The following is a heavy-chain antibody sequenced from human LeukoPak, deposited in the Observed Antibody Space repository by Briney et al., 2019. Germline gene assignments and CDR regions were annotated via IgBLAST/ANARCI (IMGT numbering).Heavy chain of an antibody. J-gene: IGHJ5*02. CDR2: IYTSGST. CDR3: ARDRSPITMIVVVRHTGWFDP. CDR1: GGSISSYY. D-gene: IGHD3-22*01. Sequence: PSETLSLTCTVSGGSISSYYWSWIRQPAGKGLEWIGRIYTSGSTNYNPSLKSRVTMSVDTSKNQFSLKLSSATAADTAVYYCARDRSPITMIVVVRHTGWFDPWGQGTLVTVSS. V-gene: IGHV4-4*07.